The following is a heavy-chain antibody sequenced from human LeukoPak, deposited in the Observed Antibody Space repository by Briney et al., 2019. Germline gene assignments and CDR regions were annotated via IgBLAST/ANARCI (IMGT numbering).Heavy chain of an antibody. Sequence: PGGSLRLSCAASGFTFSSYAMSWVRQAPGKGLEWVSAISGSGGTTYYADSVKGRFTISRDNSKNTLYLQMNSLRAEDTAVYYCTKAGYSTNWYRYFDYWGQGTLVTASS. J-gene: IGHJ4*02. V-gene: IGHV3-23*01. CDR2: ISGSGGTT. D-gene: IGHD6-13*01. CDR3: TKAGYSTNWYRYFDY. CDR1: GFTFSSYA.